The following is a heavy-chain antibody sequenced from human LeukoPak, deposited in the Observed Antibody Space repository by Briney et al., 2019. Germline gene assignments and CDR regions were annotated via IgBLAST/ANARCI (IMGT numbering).Heavy chain of an antibody. CDR2: IYYSGST. J-gene: IGHJ4*02. D-gene: IGHD5-24*01. CDR1: GGPISSGDYY. Sequence: SETLFLTCTVSGGPISSGDYYWGWIRQPPGKGLEWIGHIYYSGSTYDNPSVNRRVTIAVDTSKHQFCLKLSAVTAADTAVYDCARVRATIHYFDYWGQGTLVTVSS. V-gene: IGHV4-30-4*01. CDR3: ARVRATIHYFDY.